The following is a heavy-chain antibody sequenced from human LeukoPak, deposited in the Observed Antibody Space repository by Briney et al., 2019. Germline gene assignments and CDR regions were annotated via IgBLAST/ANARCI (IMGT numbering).Heavy chain of an antibody. D-gene: IGHD4-17*01. Sequence: PGGSLRLSCTASGFVVGAYWMSWVRQAPGKGLEWVANIRQTGSETYYVDSVKGRFTISRENAKNSLYLQMNSLRAGDTAVYYCARGSTVTTGGSFDYWGQGTLVTVSS. CDR2: IRQTGSET. CDR1: GFVVGAYW. CDR3: ARGSTVTTGGSFDY. V-gene: IGHV3-7*01. J-gene: IGHJ4*02.